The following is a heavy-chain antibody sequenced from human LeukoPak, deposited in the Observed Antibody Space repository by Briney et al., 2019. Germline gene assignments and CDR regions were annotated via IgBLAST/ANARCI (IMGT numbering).Heavy chain of an antibody. CDR2: ISWKGDTT. D-gene: IGHD2-2*01. CDR1: GFTFINYS. CDR3: ARHRCSSTTCSFDS. J-gene: IGHJ4*02. V-gene: IGHV3-20*01. Sequence: GGFLRLSCAASGFTFINYSMTWVRHTPWKGPEWLFLISWKGDTTAYAESVRGRFTISRDNAKNSLYLHMNSLRPEDTAFYHCARHRCSSTTCSFDSWGQGSLVTVSS.